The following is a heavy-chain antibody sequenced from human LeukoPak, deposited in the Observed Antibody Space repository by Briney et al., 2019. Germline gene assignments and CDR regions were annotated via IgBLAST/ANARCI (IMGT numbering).Heavy chain of an antibody. V-gene: IGHV4-59*01. CDR1: GGSISSYY. CDR3: ARGDLYGDYHY. CDR2: IYYSGST. J-gene: IGHJ4*02. Sequence: SETLSLTCTVSGGSISSYYWSWIRQPPGEGLEWIGYIYYSGSTNYNPSLKSRVTISVDTSKNQFSLKLSSVTAADTAVYYCARGDLYGDYHYWGQGTLVTVSS. D-gene: IGHD4-17*01.